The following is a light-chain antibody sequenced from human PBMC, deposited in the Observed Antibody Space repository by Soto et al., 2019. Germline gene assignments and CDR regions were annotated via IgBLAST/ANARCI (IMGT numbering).Light chain of an antibody. CDR2: GAS. Sequence: EIVLTQSPGTLSLSPGERATLSCGASQIVRNNYLAWYQQKPGLAPRLLIYGASNRATGIPDRFSGSGSGTDFTLTISSLEPEDFAVYYCQQRSNWPPITFGQGTRLEI. CDR3: QQRSNWPPIT. J-gene: IGKJ5*01. V-gene: IGKV3D-20*02. CDR1: QIVRNNY.